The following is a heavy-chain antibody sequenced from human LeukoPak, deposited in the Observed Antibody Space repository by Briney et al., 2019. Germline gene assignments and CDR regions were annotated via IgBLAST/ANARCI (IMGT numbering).Heavy chain of an antibody. J-gene: IGHJ4*02. CDR1: DDSIRNYY. D-gene: IGHD1-26*01. Sequence: SETLSLTCTVSDDSIRNYYWSWVRQPPGKGPEWIGNAYFSGSTNYNPSLKSRVTMSVDTSKNQFSLKLSSMTAADTAVYYCATYSGSSGFGYWGQGTLVTVSS. CDR3: ATYSGSSGFGY. CDR2: AYFSGST. V-gene: IGHV4-59*01.